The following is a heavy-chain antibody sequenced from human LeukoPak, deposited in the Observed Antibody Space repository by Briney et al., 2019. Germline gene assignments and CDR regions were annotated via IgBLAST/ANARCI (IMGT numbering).Heavy chain of an antibody. V-gene: IGHV3-7*01. CDR1: GFPFSTYW. CDR2: MKNDGSEK. D-gene: IGHD5-12*01. CDR3: TRDSGLTGYDLLDY. J-gene: IGHJ4*02. Sequence: GGSLRLSCAASGFPFSTYWITWVRHAPGKGLEWVANMKNDGSEKNYVDSVKGRFTISRDNAENSLFLQMNSLRVEDTAIYYCTRDSGLTGYDLLDYWGQGTLVTVSS.